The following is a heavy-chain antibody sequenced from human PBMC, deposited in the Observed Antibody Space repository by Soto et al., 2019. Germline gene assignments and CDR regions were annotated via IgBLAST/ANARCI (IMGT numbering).Heavy chain of an antibody. V-gene: IGHV4-4*03. CDR1: GGSISSSNC. D-gene: IGHD6-6*01. CDR3: ARDLGNPEYSSTSNWFDP. Sequence: PETLSLTCAVSGGSISSSNCWSFVRQPPGKGLEWIGEIYHSGSTNYNPSLKSRVTISVDKSKNQFSLKLSSVTAADTAVYYCARDLGNPEYSSTSNWFDPWGQGTLVTVSS. J-gene: IGHJ5*02. CDR2: IYHSGST.